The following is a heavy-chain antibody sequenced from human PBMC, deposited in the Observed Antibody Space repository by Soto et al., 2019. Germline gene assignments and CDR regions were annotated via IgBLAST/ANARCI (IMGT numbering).Heavy chain of an antibody. CDR1: GYTFTSYD. J-gene: IGHJ6*02. V-gene: IGHV1-8*01. D-gene: IGHD6-6*01. Sequence: ASVKVSCKASGYTFTSYDINWVRQATGQGLEWMGWMNPNSGNTGYAQKFQGRVTMTRNTSISTAYMELSSLRSEGTAVYYCARGRVYIAARPNRYYYGMDVWGQGTTVTVSS. CDR3: ARGRVYIAARPNRYYYGMDV. CDR2: MNPNSGNT.